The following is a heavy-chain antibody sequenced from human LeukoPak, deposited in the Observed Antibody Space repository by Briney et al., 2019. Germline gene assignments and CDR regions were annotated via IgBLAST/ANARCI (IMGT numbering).Heavy chain of an antibody. J-gene: IGHJ6*02. CDR2: IYYSGNT. CDR1: GGSISGSSYF. Sequence: SETLSLTCAVSGGSISGSSYFWGWIRQPPGKGLEWIGSIYYSGNTYYNPSLKSRVTISVDTSKNQFSLKLSSVTAADTAVYYCARDGYSSGRKSFYYYGMDVWGQGITVTVSS. D-gene: IGHD6-19*01. V-gene: IGHV4-39*02. CDR3: ARDGYSSGRKSFYYYGMDV.